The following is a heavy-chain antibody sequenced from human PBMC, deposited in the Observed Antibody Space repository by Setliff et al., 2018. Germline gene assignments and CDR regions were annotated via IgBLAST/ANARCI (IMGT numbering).Heavy chain of an antibody. CDR1: GYTFTSYG. V-gene: IGHV1-18*01. Sequence: AASVKVSCKASGYTFTSYGISWVRQAPGQGLEWMGWISAYNGNTNYAQKLQGGVTMTTDTSTSTAYMELRSLRSDDTAVYYCARESNGDYVPYYYYYYMDVWGKGTTVTVSS. J-gene: IGHJ6*03. CDR3: ARESNGDYVPYYYYYYMDV. CDR2: ISAYNGNT. D-gene: IGHD4-17*01.